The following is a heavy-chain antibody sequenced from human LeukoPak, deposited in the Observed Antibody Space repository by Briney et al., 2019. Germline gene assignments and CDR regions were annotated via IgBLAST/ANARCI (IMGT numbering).Heavy chain of an antibody. J-gene: IGHJ5*02. CDR1: GGSISSGGYY. CDR3: ARAPRGLSPIQNWFDP. CDR2: IYYSGST. V-gene: IGHV4-31*03. D-gene: IGHD3-10*01. Sequence: SETLSLTCTVSGGSISSGGYYWSWIRQHPGKGLEWIGYIYYSGSTYYNPSLKSRVTISVDTSKNQFSLKLSSVTAADTAVYYCARAPRGLSPIQNWFDPWGQGTLVTVSS.